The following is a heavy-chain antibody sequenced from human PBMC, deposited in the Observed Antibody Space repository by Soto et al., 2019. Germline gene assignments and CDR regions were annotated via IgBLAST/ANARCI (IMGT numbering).Heavy chain of an antibody. CDR1: GYTFTSYY. Sequence: ASVKVSCKASGYTFTSYYMHWVRQAPGQGLEWMGIINPSGGSTSYAQKFQGRVTMTRDTSTSTVYMELSSLRSEDTAVYYCAMSPISYDAFDIWGQGTMVTVSS. D-gene: IGHD3-9*01. CDR3: AMSPISYDAFDI. V-gene: IGHV1-46*03. CDR2: INPSGGST. J-gene: IGHJ3*02.